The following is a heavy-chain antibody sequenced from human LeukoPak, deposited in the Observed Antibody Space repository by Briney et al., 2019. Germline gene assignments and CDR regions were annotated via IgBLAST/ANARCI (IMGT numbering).Heavy chain of an antibody. J-gene: IGHJ4*02. CDR3: ARDSADYGDYSLGY. CDR2: IYHSGST. D-gene: IGHD4-17*01. CDR1: GGSISSGGYY. V-gene: IGHV4-30-2*01. Sequence: SETLSLTCTVSGGSISSGGYYWSWIRQHPGKGLEWIGYIYHSGSTYYNPSLKSRVTISVDRSKNQFSLKLSSVTAADTAVYYCARDSADYGDYSLGYWGQGTLVTVSS.